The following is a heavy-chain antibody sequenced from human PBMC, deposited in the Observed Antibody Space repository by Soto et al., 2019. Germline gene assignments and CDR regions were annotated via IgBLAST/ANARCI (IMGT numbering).Heavy chain of an antibody. CDR2: FYHTGIT. CDR3: ARGRVVATTSLDY. D-gene: IGHD5-12*01. J-gene: IGHJ4*02. V-gene: IGHV4-38-2*01. Sequence: SVAQCLTGGVAGGFIGICCDWSLIRQTPGKGLEWIGSFYHTGITYSNPSLKSRVTISADTSKNQFSLNLTSVNAADTSVYYCARGRVVATTSLDYWGKRISVPVS. CDR1: GGFIGICCD.